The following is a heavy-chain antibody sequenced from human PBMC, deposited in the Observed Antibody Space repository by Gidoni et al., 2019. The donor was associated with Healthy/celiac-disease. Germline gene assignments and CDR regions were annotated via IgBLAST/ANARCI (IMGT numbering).Heavy chain of an antibody. CDR1: GGSVSSGSYY. V-gene: IGHV4-61*01. Sequence: QVQLQESGPGLVKPSETLSLTCTVSGGSVSSGSYYWSWIRQPPGKGLEWIGYIYYSGSTNYNPSLKSRVTISVDTSKNQFSLKLSSVTAADTAVYYCARDAGPQLERRPNGYYFDYWGQGTLVTVSS. CDR2: IYYSGST. D-gene: IGHD1-1*01. CDR3: ARDAGPQLERRPNGYYFDY. J-gene: IGHJ4*02.